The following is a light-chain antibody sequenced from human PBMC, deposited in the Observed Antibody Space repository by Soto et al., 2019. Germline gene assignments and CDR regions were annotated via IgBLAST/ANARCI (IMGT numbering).Light chain of an antibody. CDR3: QQYSSSPYT. CDR1: QSLSSGY. V-gene: IGKV3-20*01. CDR2: DVS. Sequence: EIVLTQSPGTLSLSPGERATLSCRACQSLSSGYLAWYQQKLGQAPRLLIYDVSSRATGIPDRFSGSGSGTDFTLTISRLEPEDFAVYCCQQYSSSPYTFGQGTKLEIK. J-gene: IGKJ2*01.